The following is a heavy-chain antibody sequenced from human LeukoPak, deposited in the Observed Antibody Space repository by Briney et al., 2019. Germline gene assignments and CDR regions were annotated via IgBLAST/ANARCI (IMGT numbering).Heavy chain of an antibody. V-gene: IGHV3-23*01. CDR3: ALLERRGYFDS. Sequence: GGSPRLSCLASGFTFSNFTMNWVRQAPGKGLEWVSAITGSGGGTYYADSVKGRFTISRDNSKNTLYLQMNNLRAEDTAVYYCALLERRGYFDSWGQGTLVTVSS. CDR1: GFTFSNFT. J-gene: IGHJ4*02. CDR2: ITGSGGGT. D-gene: IGHD1-1*01.